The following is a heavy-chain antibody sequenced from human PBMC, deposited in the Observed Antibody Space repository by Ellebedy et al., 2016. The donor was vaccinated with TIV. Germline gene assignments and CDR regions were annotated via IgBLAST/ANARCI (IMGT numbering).Heavy chain of an antibody. D-gene: IGHD5-12*01. J-gene: IGHJ4*02. CDR3: AKDESGGDLPRPFDH. CDR1: GFIFGSYG. V-gene: IGHV3-30*18. Sequence: GESLKISXAAPGFIFGSYGMHWVRQAPGKGLEWVTVISYEGSNEYYADSVRGRFTISRDNSKNTLYLQMDSLRPEDTAIYYCAKDESGGDLPRPFDHWGQGTLVTVSS. CDR2: ISYEGSNE.